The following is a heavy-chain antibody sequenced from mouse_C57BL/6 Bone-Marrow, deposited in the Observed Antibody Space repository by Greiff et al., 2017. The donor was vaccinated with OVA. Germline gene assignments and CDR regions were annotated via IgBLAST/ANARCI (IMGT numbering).Heavy chain of an antibody. CDR3: AGSDYYGSSYVGKTFDY. CDR1: GYTFTSYG. V-gene: IGHV1-81*01. CDR2: IYPRSGNT. D-gene: IGHD1-1*01. Sequence: QVQLQQSGAELARPGASVKLSCKASGYTFTSYGISWVKQRTGQGLEWIGEIYPRSGNTYYNEKFKGKATLTADKSSSTAYMELRSLTSEDSAVYFCAGSDYYGSSYVGKTFDYWGQGTTLTVSS. J-gene: IGHJ2*01.